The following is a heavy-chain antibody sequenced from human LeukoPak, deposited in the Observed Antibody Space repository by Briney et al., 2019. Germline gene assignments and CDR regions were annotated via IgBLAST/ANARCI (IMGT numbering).Heavy chain of an antibody. J-gene: IGHJ4*02. CDR3: ARGRAAHWNYYVY. D-gene: IGHD1-1*01. V-gene: IGHV4-34*01. CDR1: GGSFSGYY. Sequence: SETLSLTCAVYGGSFSGYYWSWIRQPPGKGLEWIGEINHSGSTNYNPSLKSRVTISVDTSKNQFSLKLSSVTAADTAVYYCARGRAAHWNYYVYWGQGTLVTVSS. CDR2: INHSGST.